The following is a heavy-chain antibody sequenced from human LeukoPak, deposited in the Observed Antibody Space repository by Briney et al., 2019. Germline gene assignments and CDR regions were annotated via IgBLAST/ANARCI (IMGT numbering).Heavy chain of an antibody. V-gene: IGHV3-23*01. CDR1: GFTFSSYA. CDR3: AKLSGYPGAY. Sequence: GGSLRLSCAASGFTFSSYAMSWVRQAPGKGLEWVSDITGGGGSTYYADSVKGRFTISRDNSKNTLHLQMNSLRAEDTAVYFCAKLSGYPGAYWGQGTLVTVSS. D-gene: IGHD3-22*01. J-gene: IGHJ4*02. CDR2: ITGGGGST.